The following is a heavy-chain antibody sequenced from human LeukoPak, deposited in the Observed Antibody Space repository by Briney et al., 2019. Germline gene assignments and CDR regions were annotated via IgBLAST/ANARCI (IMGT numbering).Heavy chain of an antibody. J-gene: IGHJ4*02. Sequence: GGSLRLSCSVSGFIFSDYYMSWIRQAPGKGLEWVSYISSSGSTIYYADSVKGRFTISRDNAKNSLYLQMNSLRAEDTAVYYCAKGGNGSSWNQGLFDYWGQGTLVTVSS. CDR2: ISSSGSTI. D-gene: IGHD6-13*01. CDR1: GFIFSDYY. CDR3: AKGGNGSSWNQGLFDY. V-gene: IGHV3-11*01.